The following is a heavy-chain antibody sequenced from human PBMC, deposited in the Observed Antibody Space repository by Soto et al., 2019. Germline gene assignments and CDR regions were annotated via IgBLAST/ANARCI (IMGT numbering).Heavy chain of an antibody. CDR2: IIPILGIA. V-gene: IGHV1-69*02. D-gene: IGHD2-2*03. CDR3: ARVRAAMDKGYDYGMDV. CDR1: GGTFSSYT. J-gene: IGHJ6*02. Sequence: QVQLVQSGAEVKKPGSSVKVSCKASGGTFSSYTISWVRQAPGQGLEWMGRIIPILGIANYAQKFQGRVTITADKSTSTAYMELSSLRSEDTAVYYCARVRAAMDKGYDYGMDVWGQGTTVTVSS.